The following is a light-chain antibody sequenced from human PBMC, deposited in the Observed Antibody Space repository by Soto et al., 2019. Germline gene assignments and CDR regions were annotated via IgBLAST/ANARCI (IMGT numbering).Light chain of an antibody. J-gene: IGKJ4*01. CDR1: QAVSTW. Sequence: DIQMTQSPSSGSASGGDPVTITGRASQAVSTWLAWYQQKPGGAPKLLIYAASTLQSGVPSRFSGSGSGTDFTLTIRSLQPEDFATYYCQQGASFPRTFGGGTKVDIK. CDR3: QQGASFPRT. V-gene: IGKV1-12*01. CDR2: AAS.